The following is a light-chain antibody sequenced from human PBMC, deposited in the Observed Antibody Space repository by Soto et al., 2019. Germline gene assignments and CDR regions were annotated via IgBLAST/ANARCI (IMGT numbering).Light chain of an antibody. Sequence: DMQMTQSPSSLSASVGDRVTISCRASQSLGGFLNWYQQKPGKAPKLLIYAASSLQSGVPSRFSGSESGTDFTLTISSLQPEDFATYYCQQSYSTPQTFGQGTKV. J-gene: IGKJ1*01. CDR3: QQSYSTPQT. CDR2: AAS. CDR1: QSLGGF. V-gene: IGKV1-39*01.